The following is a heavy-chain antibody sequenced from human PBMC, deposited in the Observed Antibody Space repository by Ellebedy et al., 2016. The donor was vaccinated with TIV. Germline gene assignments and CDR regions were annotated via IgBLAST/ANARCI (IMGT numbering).Heavy chain of an antibody. Sequence: GGSLRLXXAASGFPFTQYGMHWVRQAPGKGLEWVAVIANDGRNKYYGDSVKGRFTISRDNSKNTLYLQMNSLKVEDTAVYYCANMAWGNEDYSVDSWGQGTLVTVSS. D-gene: IGHD2-21*01. J-gene: IGHJ5*01. CDR2: IANDGRNK. V-gene: IGHV3-30*18. CDR1: GFPFTQYG. CDR3: ANMAWGNEDYSVDS.